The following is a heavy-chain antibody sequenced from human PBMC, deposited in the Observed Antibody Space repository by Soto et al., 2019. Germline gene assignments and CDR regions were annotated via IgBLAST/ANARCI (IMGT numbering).Heavy chain of an antibody. J-gene: IGHJ4*02. CDR2: ISTYNGNT. CDR1: GYTFTTYD. V-gene: IGHV1-18*01. D-gene: IGHD1-7*01. CDR3: AAVQGGGTTFHF. Sequence: ASVKVSCKASGYTFTTYDISWVRQAPGQGLEWMGRISTYNGNTNYPQSLQGRLTMTTDTSTTTAYMELNSLRLEDTAVYYCAAVQGGGTTFHFWGQGTLVTVSS.